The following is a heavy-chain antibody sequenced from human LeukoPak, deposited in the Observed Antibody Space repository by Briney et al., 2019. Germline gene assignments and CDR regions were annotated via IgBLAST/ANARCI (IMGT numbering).Heavy chain of an antibody. Sequence: ASVKVSCKASGGTFSSYAISWVRQAPGQGLEWMGRIIPIFGTANYAQKFQGRVTITADESTSTAYMELSSLRSEDTAVYYCARGAITIFGVVSYYYYMDVWGKGTTVTVSS. V-gene: IGHV1-69*13. J-gene: IGHJ6*03. CDR1: GGTFSSYA. CDR3: ARGAITIFGVVSYYYYMDV. D-gene: IGHD3-3*01. CDR2: IIPIFGTA.